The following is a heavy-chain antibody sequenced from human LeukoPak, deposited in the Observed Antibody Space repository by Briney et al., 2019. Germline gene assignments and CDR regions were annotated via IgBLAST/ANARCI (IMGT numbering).Heavy chain of an antibody. V-gene: IGHV3-11*05. CDR2: ISSSSSYT. CDR1: GFTFSDYY. CDR3: ARVASSSWYFGY. Sequence: GGSLRLSCAASGFTFSDYYMSWIRQAPGKGLEWVSYISSSSSYTSYADSVKGRFTISRDNAKNSLYLQMNSLRAEDTAAYYCARVASSSWYFGYWGQGTLVTVSS. J-gene: IGHJ4*02. D-gene: IGHD6-13*01.